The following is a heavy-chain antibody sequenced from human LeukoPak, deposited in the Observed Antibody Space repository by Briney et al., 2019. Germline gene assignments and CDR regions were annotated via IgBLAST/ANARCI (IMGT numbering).Heavy chain of an antibody. V-gene: IGHV3-49*04. Sequence: GGSLRLSCAASGFTFSSYGMHWVRQAPGKGLEWVGFIRSKAYSGTTEYAASVKGRFTISRDDSKSIAYLQMNSLKTEDTAVYYCTRAQYYDFWSGYYMDVWGKGTTVTVSS. CDR3: TRAQYYDFWSGYYMDV. D-gene: IGHD3-3*01. J-gene: IGHJ6*03. CDR1: GFTFSSYG. CDR2: IRSKAYSGTT.